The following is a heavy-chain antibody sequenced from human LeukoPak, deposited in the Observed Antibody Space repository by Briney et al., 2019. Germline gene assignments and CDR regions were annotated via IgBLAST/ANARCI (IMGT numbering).Heavy chain of an antibody. Sequence: GGSLRLSCAASGFTFSSYSMNWARQAPGKGLEWVSSISSSSSYIYYADSVKGRFTISRDNAKNSLYLQMNSLRAEDTAVYYCARVRYCSSTSCPIDYWGQGTLVTVSS. V-gene: IGHV3-21*01. CDR3: ARVRYCSSTSCPIDY. CDR1: GFTFSSYS. CDR2: ISSSSSYI. D-gene: IGHD2-2*01. J-gene: IGHJ4*02.